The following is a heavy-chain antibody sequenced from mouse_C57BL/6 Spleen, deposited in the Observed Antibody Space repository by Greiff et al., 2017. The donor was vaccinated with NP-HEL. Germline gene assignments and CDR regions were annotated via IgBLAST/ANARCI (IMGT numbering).Heavy chain of an antibody. Sequence: QVQLQQPGAELVKPGASVKLSCKASGYTFTSYWMQWVKQRPGQGLEWIGEIDPSDSYTNYNQKFKGKATLTVDTSSSTAYMQLSSLTSEDSAVYYCAGGGYFDYWGQGTTLTVSS. CDR3: AGGGYFDY. CDR2: IDPSDSYT. V-gene: IGHV1-50*01. CDR1: GYTFTSYW. J-gene: IGHJ2*01.